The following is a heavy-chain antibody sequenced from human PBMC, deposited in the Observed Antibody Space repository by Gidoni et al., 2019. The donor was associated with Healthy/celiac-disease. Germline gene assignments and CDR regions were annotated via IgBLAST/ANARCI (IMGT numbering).Heavy chain of an antibody. D-gene: IGHD2-15*01. Sequence: QLQLQESGPGLVTPSETMSLTCTVSGGSISSSSYYWGWIRQPPGKGLEWIGSIYYSGSTYYNPSLKSRVTISVDTYKNQFSLKLSSVTAADTAVDYCARHIYGYCSGGSCYKNNWFDPWGQGTLVTVSS. V-gene: IGHV4-39*01. CDR2: IYYSGST. CDR1: GGSISSSSYY. CDR3: ARHIYGYCSGGSCYKNNWFDP. J-gene: IGHJ5*02.